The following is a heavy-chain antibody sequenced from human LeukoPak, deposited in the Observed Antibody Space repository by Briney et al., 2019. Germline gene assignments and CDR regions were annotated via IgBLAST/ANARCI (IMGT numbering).Heavy chain of an antibody. CDR1: GYTFTSYG. Sequence: ASVKVSCKASGYTFTSYGISWVRQAPGQGLEWMGWISAYNGNTNYAQKLQGRVTMTTDTSTSTAYMELRSLRSDDTAVYYCARGYTYYDYVWGSYHPGFGYWGQGTLVTVSS. CDR2: ISAYNGNT. CDR3: ARGYTYYDYVWGSYHPGFGY. J-gene: IGHJ4*02. V-gene: IGHV1-18*01. D-gene: IGHD3-16*02.